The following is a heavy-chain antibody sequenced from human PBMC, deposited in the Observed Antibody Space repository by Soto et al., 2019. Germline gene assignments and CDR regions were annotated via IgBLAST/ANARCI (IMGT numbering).Heavy chain of an antibody. J-gene: IGHJ5*02. V-gene: IGHV6-1*01. Sequence: SQTLSLTCVISGDSVSSNSAAWNWIRQSPSRGLEWLGRTYYRSKWYNDYAVSVKSRITINPDTSKNQFSLQLNSVTPEDTAVYYCARTPGGFFVGGSGTFDPWGQGTLVTVSS. CDR1: GDSVSSNSAA. D-gene: IGHD3-10*01. CDR3: ARTPGGFFVGGSGTFDP. CDR2: TYYRSKWYN.